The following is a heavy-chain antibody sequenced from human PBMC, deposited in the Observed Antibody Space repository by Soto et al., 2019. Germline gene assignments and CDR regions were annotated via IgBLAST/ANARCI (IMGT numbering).Heavy chain of an antibody. J-gene: IGHJ6*02. CDR3: ARDGGSSSSGGYYYYYGMDV. V-gene: IGHV1-69*06. Sequence: SVKVSCKASGGTFSSYAISWVRQVPGQGLEWMGGIIPIFGTANYAQKFQGRVTITADKSTSTAYMELSSLRSEDTAVYYCARDGGSSSSGGYYYYYGMDVWGQGTTVTVSS. CDR2: IIPIFGTA. D-gene: IGHD6-6*01. CDR1: GGTFSSYA.